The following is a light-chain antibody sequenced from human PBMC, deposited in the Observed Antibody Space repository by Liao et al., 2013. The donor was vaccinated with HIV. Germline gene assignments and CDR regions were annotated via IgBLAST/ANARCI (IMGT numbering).Light chain of an antibody. CDR3: QVWDSSRGV. Sequence: SYELTQAPSVSVAPGATARITCGGDNIRSYSVQWYQQKAGQAPVPVMFYDSERPSGIPERFSGSKSASTATLTVTRVEAGDEADYYCQVWDSSRGVFGGGTK. CDR2: YDS. V-gene: IGLV3-21*01. J-gene: IGLJ3*02. CDR1: NIRSYS.